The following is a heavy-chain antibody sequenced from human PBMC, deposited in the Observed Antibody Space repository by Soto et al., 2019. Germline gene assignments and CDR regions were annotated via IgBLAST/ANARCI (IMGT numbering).Heavy chain of an antibody. J-gene: IGHJ4*02. CDR2: ISYDGSNK. Sequence: GGSLRPSCAASGFTFCSYGMHWVRQAPGKGLEWVAVISYDGSNKYYADSVKGRFTISRDNSKNTLYLQMNSLRAEDTAVYYCAKEVVVTDYFDYWGQGTLVTVSS. CDR1: GFTFCSYG. V-gene: IGHV3-30*18. CDR3: AKEVVVTDYFDY. D-gene: IGHD2-21*02.